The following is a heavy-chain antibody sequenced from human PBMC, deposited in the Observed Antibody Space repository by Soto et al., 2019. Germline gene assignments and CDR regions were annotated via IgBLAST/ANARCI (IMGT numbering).Heavy chain of an antibody. CDR1: AYTFTIYG. D-gene: IGHD3-22*01. J-gene: IGHJ1*01. CDR2: ISTYNGNT. Sequence: QVQLVQSGADVKKPGASVKVSCKASAYTFTIYGISWVRQAPGQGLEWMGWISTYNGNTNYAQKLQGRVTITADKSTSTAYMELSSLRSEDTAVYYCASGYDSNIRYFQHWGQGTLVTVSS. CDR3: ASGYDSNIRYFQH. V-gene: IGHV1-18*04.